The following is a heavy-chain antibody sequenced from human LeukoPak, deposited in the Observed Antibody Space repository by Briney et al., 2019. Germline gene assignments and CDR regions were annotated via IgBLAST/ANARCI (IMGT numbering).Heavy chain of an antibody. V-gene: IGHV4-61*01. J-gene: IGHJ5*02. CDR3: ARYSSSHNWFDP. CDR1: GGSVSSGSYY. D-gene: IGHD6-13*01. Sequence: SETPSLTCTVSGGSVSSGSYYWSWIRQPPGKGLEWIGYIYYSGSTNYNPSLKSRVTISVDTSKNQFSLKLSSVTAADTAVYYCARYSSSHNWFDPWGQGTLVTVSS. CDR2: IYYSGST.